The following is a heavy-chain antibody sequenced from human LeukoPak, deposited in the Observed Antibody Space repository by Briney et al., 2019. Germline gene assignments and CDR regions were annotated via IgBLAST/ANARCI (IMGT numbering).Heavy chain of an antibody. CDR1: GGTFSSYA. CDR2: IIPIFGTA. D-gene: IGHD3-10*01. Sequence: SVKVSCKASGGTFSSYAISWVRQAPGQGLEWMGGIIPIFGTANYAQKFQGRVTITADESTSTAYMELSSLRSEDTAVYFCARDSEVRRNLWHYWGQGTLVTVSS. J-gene: IGHJ4*02. CDR3: ARDSEVRRNLWHY. V-gene: IGHV1-69*01.